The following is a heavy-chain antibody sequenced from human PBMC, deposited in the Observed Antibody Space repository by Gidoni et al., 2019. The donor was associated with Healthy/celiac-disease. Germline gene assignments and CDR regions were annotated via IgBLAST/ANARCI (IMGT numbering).Heavy chain of an antibody. CDR1: GFTVSSNY. Sequence: EVQLVESGGGLIQPGGSLRLSCAAYGFTVSSNYMSWVRQAPGKGLEWVSVIYSGGSTYYADSVKGRFTISRDNSKNTLYLQMNSLSAEDTAVYYCARNPPDFWSVYGMDVWGQGTTVTVSS. D-gene: IGHD3-3*01. CDR2: IYSGGST. V-gene: IGHV3-53*01. J-gene: IGHJ6*02. CDR3: ARNPPDFWSVYGMDV.